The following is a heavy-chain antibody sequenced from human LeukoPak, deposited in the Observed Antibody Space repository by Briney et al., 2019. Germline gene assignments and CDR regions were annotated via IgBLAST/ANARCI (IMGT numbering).Heavy chain of an antibody. J-gene: IGHJ2*01. CDR3: AREGGPPPWYFDL. V-gene: IGHV3-7*04. CDR1: GFTFSTYW. D-gene: IGHD3-16*01. CDR2: IKQDGSEK. Sequence: PGGSLRLSCATSGFTFSTYWRTWVRQAQGKELEWVANIKQDGSEKYYVDSVKGRFTISRDNAKNSLYLQMNSLSAEDTAVYHCAREGGPPPWYFDLWGRGTLVTVSS.